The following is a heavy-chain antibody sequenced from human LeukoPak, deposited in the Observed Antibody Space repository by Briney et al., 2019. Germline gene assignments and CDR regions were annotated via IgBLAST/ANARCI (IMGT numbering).Heavy chain of an antibody. CDR3: ARGSCSSSSCYERLNGLDV. D-gene: IGHD2-2*01. Sequence: GGSLRLSCAASGSTFSNYDMHWVRQAAGKGLGWVSSIDAAGDTYYPGSVKGPLTISRENAETSFYLQMNSLRAGDTAVYYCARGSCSSSSCYERLNGLDVWGQGTPVTVSS. V-gene: IGHV3-13*01. CDR2: IDAAGDT. J-gene: IGHJ6*02. CDR1: GSTFSNYD.